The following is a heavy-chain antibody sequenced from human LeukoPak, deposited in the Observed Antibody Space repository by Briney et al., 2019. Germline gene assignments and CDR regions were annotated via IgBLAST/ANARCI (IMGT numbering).Heavy chain of an antibody. J-gene: IGHJ4*02. CDR3: ARGSQWQYYFDY. CDR1: GCTFSSYA. D-gene: IGHD6-19*01. V-gene: IGHV1-69*05. CDR2: IIPIFGTA. Sequence: ASVKVSCKASGCTFSSYAISWVRQAPGQGLEWVGGIIPIFGTANYAQKLQGRVTITTDESTSTAYMELSSLRSEDTAVYYCARGSQWQYYFDYWGQGTLVTVSS.